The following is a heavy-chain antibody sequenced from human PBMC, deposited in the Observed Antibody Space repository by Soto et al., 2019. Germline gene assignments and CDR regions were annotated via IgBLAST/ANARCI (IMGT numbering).Heavy chain of an antibody. Sequence: QVQLQESGPGLVKPSGTLSLTCAVSGGSISTSNWWSWVRRPPGKGLEWIGEIYPSGSTNYNPSLDSRVSISLDKSPNQLAPTLSYVTAADTAVYYCARDEGRCIMTGGCPLAYWGQGLLVTVSS. J-gene: IGHJ4*02. CDR2: IYPSGST. CDR1: GGSISTSNW. V-gene: IGHV4-4*02. CDR3: ARDEGRCIMTGGCPLAY. D-gene: IGHD3-16*01.